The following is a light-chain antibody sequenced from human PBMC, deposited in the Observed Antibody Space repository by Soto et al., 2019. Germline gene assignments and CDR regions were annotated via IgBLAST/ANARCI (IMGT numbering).Light chain of an antibody. V-gene: IGLV2-11*01. CDR1: SSDVGGYNY. Sequence: QSALTQPRSVSGSPGQSVTISRTGTSSDVGGYNYVSWYQQHPGKAPKLMIYDVSKRPSGVPDRFSGSKSGNTASLTISGLQAEDEADYYCCSYAGSYTSLYVFGTGTKLTVL. CDR3: CSYAGSYTSLYV. J-gene: IGLJ1*01. CDR2: DVS.